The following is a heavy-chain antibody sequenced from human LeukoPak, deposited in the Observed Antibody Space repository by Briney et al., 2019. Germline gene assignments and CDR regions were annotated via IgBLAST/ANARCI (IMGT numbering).Heavy chain of an antibody. V-gene: IGHV1-69*04. D-gene: IGHD5-12*01. Sequence: ASVKVSCKASGGTFSSYAISWVRQAPGQGLEWMGRIIPILHIANYAQKFQGRVTITADKSTSTAYMVLSSLRSEDTAVYYCARTDESGYSGYEYWGQGTLVTVSS. CDR3: ARTDESGYSGYEY. CDR2: IIPILHIA. J-gene: IGHJ4*02. CDR1: GGTFSSYA.